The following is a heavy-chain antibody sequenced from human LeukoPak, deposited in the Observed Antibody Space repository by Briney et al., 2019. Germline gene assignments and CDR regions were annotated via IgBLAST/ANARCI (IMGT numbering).Heavy chain of an antibody. CDR1: GYTFTSYY. J-gene: IGHJ3*02. D-gene: IGHD2-15*01. V-gene: IGHV1-46*01. CDR2: INPSGGST. CDR3: ARVLKIGYCSGGSCYSGAFDI. Sequence: ASVKVSRKASGYTFTSYYMHWVRQAPGQGLEWMGIINPSGGSTSYAQKFQGRVTMTRDTSTSTVYMELSSLRSEDTAVYYCARVLKIGYCSGGSCYSGAFDIWGQGTMVTVSS.